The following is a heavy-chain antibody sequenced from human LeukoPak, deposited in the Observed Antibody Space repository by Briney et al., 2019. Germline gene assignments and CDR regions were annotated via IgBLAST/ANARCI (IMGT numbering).Heavy chain of an antibody. CDR1: GFTFSNYA. Sequence: GGSLRLSCAASGFTFSNYAMHWVRQAPGQGLEYVSAISSNGGSTYYANSVKGRFTISRDNSKNTLYLQMGSLRIEDMAVYYCATRRCSIAACRASSYRCFDFWGKGTTVIVSS. CDR3: ATRRCSIAACRASSYRCFDF. CDR2: ISSNGGST. J-gene: IGHJ6*04. D-gene: IGHD2-2*01. V-gene: IGHV3-64*01.